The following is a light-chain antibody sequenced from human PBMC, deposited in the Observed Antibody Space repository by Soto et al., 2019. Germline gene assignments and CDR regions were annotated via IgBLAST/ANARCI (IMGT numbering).Light chain of an antibody. V-gene: IGKV3-11*01. J-gene: IGKJ5*01. CDR1: QSINDY. Sequence: EIVLTRSPATLSLSPGEKATLSCGASQSINDYLAWYQHKPGQAPRLLIFDASNRATGIPSRFSGSGSGTGFTLTISSLEPEDFAIYYCQQRSDWPITFGPGTRVEIK. CDR2: DAS. CDR3: QQRSDWPIT.